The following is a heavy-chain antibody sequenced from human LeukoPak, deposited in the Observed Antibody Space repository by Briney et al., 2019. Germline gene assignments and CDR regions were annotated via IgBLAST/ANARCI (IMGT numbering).Heavy chain of an antibody. D-gene: IGHD5-12*01. J-gene: IGHJ3*02. CDR3: AREDSGYDNNAFDI. Sequence: GGSLRLSCAASGFIFSSYEMNWVRQAPGKGLEWVSYISSSGSIIYYAESVKGRFTISRDNAKNSLYLQMNSLRAEDTAVYYCAREDSGYDNNAFDIWGQGTMVTVSS. V-gene: IGHV3-48*03. CDR2: ISSSGSII. CDR1: GFIFSSYE.